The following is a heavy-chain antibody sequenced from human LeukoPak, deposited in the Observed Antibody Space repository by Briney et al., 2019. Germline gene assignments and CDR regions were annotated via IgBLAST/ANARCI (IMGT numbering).Heavy chain of an antibody. Sequence: ASVKVSCRASGYTLTSYDISWVRQAPGQGLEWMGWISAYNGYTNYAQKFQGRVTMTTDTSTSTAYMELSSLRSEDTAVYYCARDQVLDNDFWSGYPFRAAFDIWGQGTMVTVSS. V-gene: IGHV1-18*01. D-gene: IGHD3-3*01. J-gene: IGHJ3*02. CDR1: GYTLTSYD. CDR3: ARDQVLDNDFWSGYPFRAAFDI. CDR2: ISAYNGYT.